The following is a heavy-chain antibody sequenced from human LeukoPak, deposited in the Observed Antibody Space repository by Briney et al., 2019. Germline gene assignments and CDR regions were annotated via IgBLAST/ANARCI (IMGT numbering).Heavy chain of an antibody. Sequence: GGSPRLSCAASGFTFSSYSMNWVRQAPGKGLEWVSSISSSSSYMYYADSVKGRFTISRDNAKNSLYLQMNSLRAEDTAVYYCARDPWPVVVPAAYFDYWGQGTLVTVSS. CDR2: ISSSSSYM. CDR1: GFTFSSYS. V-gene: IGHV3-21*01. D-gene: IGHD2-2*01. J-gene: IGHJ4*02. CDR3: ARDPWPVVVPAAYFDY.